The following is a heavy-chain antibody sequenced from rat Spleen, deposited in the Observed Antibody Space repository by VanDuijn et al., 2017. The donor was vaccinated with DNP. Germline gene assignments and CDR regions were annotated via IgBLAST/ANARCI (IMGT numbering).Heavy chain of an antibody. CDR2: ISSGGTT. CDR1: GFSLTNYG. Sequence: QVQLKESGPGLVQPSQTLSLTCTVSGFSLTNYGVSWVRQPPGKGLEWIAAISSGGTTFYNSPLKSRLSISRDTSKSQVFLKLNSLQTEDTATYYCARDLLRWRRGFAYWGQGTLVTVSS. D-gene: IGHD1-11*01. V-gene: IGHV2S12*01. J-gene: IGHJ3*01. CDR3: ARDLLRWRRGFAY.